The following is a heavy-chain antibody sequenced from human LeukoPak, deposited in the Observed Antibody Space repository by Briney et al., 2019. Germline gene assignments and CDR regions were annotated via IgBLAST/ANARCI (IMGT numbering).Heavy chain of an antibody. J-gene: IGHJ1*01. V-gene: IGHV3-23*01. CDR2: ISGSGGST. Sequence: GGSLRLSCAASGFTFSSYSMNWVRQAPGKGLEWVSAISGSGGSTYYADSVEGRFTISRDNSNNTLYLQMNSLRAEDTAVYYCAKALIGTGGYFQHWGHGALVTVSS. D-gene: IGHD1-1*01. CDR3: AKALIGTGGYFQH. CDR1: GFTFSSYS.